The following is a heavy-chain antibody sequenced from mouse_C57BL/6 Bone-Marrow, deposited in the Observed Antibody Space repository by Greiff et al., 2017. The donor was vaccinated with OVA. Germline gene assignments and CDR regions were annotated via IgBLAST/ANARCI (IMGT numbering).Heavy chain of an antibody. D-gene: IGHD1-1*01. Sequence: EVKLQESGAELVKPGASVKLSCTASGFNIKDYYMHWVKQRTEQGLEWIGRIDPEDGETKYAPKFQGKATITADTSSNTAYLQLSSLTPEDTAVYYCVPIYYYGSWYFDVWGTGTTVTVSS. CDR1: GFNIKDYY. CDR3: VPIYYYGSWYFDV. CDR2: IDPEDGET. V-gene: IGHV14-2*01. J-gene: IGHJ1*03.